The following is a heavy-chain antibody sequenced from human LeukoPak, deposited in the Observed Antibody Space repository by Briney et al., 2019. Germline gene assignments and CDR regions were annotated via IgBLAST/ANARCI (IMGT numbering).Heavy chain of an antibody. CDR1: GYTFTSYG. V-gene: IGHV1-18*04. CDR3: ARAYDFWSGYPSVDY. CDR2: ISAYNGNT. J-gene: IGHJ4*02. D-gene: IGHD3-3*01. Sequence: ASVKVSCKASGYTFTSYGISWVRQAPGQGPEWMGWISAYNGNTNYAQKLQGRVTMTTDTSTSTAYMELRSLRSDDTAVYYCARAYDFWSGYPSVDYWGQATLVTVSS.